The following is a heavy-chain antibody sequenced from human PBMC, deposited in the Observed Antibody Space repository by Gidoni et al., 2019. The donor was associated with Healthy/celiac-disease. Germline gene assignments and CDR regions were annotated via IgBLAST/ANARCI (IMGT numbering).Heavy chain of an antibody. Sequence: QVQLVQSGAEVKKPGASVKVSCKASGYTFTSYYMHWVRQAPGQGLEWMGIINPSGGSTSYAQKFQGRVTMTRDTSTSTVYMELSSLRSEDTAVYYCAREPRITMIVGGDAFDIWGQGTMVTVSS. V-gene: IGHV1-46*03. CDR1: GYTFTSYY. CDR3: AREPRITMIVGGDAFDI. CDR2: INPSGGST. D-gene: IGHD3-22*01. J-gene: IGHJ3*02.